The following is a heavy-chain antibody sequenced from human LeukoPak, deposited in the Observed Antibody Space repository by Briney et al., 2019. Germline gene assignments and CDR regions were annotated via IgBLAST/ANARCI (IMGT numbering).Heavy chain of an antibody. CDR3: AKGPSYADY. CDR2: ISYDGSNK. Sequence: PGGSLRLSCAASGFTFSNYGMHWVRQAPGKGLEWVAIISYDGSNKYYADSVKGRFTSSRDNSKNTLYLQMNSLRAEDTAVYYCAKGPSYADYWGQGTLVTVSS. V-gene: IGHV3-30*18. D-gene: IGHD3-16*01. J-gene: IGHJ4*02. CDR1: GFTFSNYG.